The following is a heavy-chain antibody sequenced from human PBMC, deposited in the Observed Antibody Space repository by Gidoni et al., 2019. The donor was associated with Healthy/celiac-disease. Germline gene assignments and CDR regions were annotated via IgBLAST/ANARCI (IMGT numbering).Heavy chain of an antibody. Sequence: EVQLVESGGGLVQPGGSLRLSCAASGFTVSSNYLSWVRQAPGKGLEWVSVIYSGGSTYYADSVKGRFTISRDNSKNTLYLQMNSLRAEDTAVYYCATNYYDSSGYYHDYWGQGTLVTVSS. V-gene: IGHV3-66*02. D-gene: IGHD3-22*01. CDR1: GFTVSSNY. CDR2: IYSGGST. J-gene: IGHJ4*02. CDR3: ATNYYDSSGYYHDY.